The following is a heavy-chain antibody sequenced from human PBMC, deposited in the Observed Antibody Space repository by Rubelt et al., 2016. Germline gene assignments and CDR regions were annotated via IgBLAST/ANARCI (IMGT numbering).Heavy chain of an antibody. CDR3: ARLSSGWYYFDY. D-gene: IGHD6-19*01. CDR1: GGSISSSSYY. CDR2: IYYSGST. V-gene: IGHV4-39*01. J-gene: IGHJ4*02. Sequence: QLQLQESGPGLVMPSETLSLTCAVSGGSISSSSYYWGWIRQPPGKGLEWIGSIYYSGSTYYNPSLKSRVTISVDTSKNQFSLKLSSVTAADTAVYYCARLSSGWYYFDYWGQGTLVTVSS.